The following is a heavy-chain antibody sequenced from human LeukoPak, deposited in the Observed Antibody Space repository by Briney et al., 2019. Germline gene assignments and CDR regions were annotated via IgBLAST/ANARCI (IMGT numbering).Heavy chain of an antibody. CDR2: IIPIFGIE. J-gene: IGHJ4*02. V-gene: IGHV1-69*04. D-gene: IGHD1-14*01. Sequence: ASVKVSCKASGGTFSRYAIRWVRQAPGQGLEWMGRIIPIFGIENYAQKSQGRVTITADKSTSTAYMELSSLRSEDTAVYYCARVNDHHTPNDYWGQGTLVTVSS. CDR1: GGTFSRYA. CDR3: ARVNDHHTPNDY.